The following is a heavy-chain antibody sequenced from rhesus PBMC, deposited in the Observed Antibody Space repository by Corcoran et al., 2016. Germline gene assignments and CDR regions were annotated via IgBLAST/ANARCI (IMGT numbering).Heavy chain of an antibody. D-gene: IGHD3-22*01. V-gene: IGHV4-80*01. CDR1: GASISSTW. J-gene: IGHJ5-2*02. CDR3: AILVRTPFMTRQYRNSLDV. Sequence: QVQLQESGPGLVKPSETLSLTCTVSGASISSTWWSWIRQPPGKGLEWIGEINGNSGRTNYNPTPEMRFTIARDTSNNQFSLNVVSVTAADTAVYYCAILVRTPFMTRQYRNSLDVWGRGVLVTVSS. CDR2: INGNSGRT.